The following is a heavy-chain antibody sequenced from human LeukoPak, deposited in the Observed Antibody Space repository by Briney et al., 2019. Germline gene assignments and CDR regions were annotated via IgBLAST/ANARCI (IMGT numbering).Heavy chain of an antibody. CDR2: IKNKAEGGIT. CDR3: TPGGFTGYDFNY. Sequence: GGSLRLSCAPSGFPFSHAWMSWVRQAPGKGLEWVGRIKNKAEGGITEYAAPVKGRFTISRDDSKNTLYLQMNSLKTEDTAVYYCTPGGFTGYDFNYWGQGTLVTVSS. CDR1: GFPFSHAW. J-gene: IGHJ4*02. D-gene: IGHD5-12*01. V-gene: IGHV3-15*01.